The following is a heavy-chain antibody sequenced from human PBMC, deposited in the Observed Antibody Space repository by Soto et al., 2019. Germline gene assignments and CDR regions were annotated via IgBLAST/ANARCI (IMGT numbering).Heavy chain of an antibody. V-gene: IGHV1-18*04. D-gene: IGHD1-26*01. CDR2: ISGYNGYI. J-gene: IGHJ4*02. CDR3: ARVRIVGAREIDF. CDR1: GYTFNRHG. Sequence: QVHLVQSGGEVKKPGASVKVSCKASGYTFNRHGITWVRQAPGQGLEWMGWISGYNGYINYEQKFQGRVTLSSDTLTRTVYLELKSLRFDDPAVYYCARVRIVGAREIDFWGQGTLVTVSS.